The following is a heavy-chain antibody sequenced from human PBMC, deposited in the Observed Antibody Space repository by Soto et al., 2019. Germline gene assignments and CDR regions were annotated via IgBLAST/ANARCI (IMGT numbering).Heavy chain of an antibody. CDR3: AHRATMTIFGLIIDNGIWFDP. J-gene: IGHJ5*02. V-gene: IGHV2-5*02. CDR1: GVSLSTSGAA. D-gene: IGHD3-3*01. Sequence: QINLIESGPTLVKPTQTLTLTCTFSGVSLSTSGAAVGWVRQPPGRALEGLALIYWDGDKRYNASLGNRLTITKDTSMNQVVLTLTNVDPADKATYYCAHRATMTIFGLIIDNGIWFDPWGQGTRVIVSS. CDR2: IYWDGDK.